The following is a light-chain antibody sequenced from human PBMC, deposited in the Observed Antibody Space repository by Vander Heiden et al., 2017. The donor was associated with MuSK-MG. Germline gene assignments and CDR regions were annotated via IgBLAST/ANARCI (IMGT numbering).Light chain of an antibody. V-gene: IGKV3-15*01. Sequence: EIVMTQSPATLSVSPGERATLSCRASQSVSSNLAWYQQKPGQAPRLLIYGASTRATGIPARFSGSGYGTEFTLTISSRQSEDFAVYYCQQYKNWPPWTFGQGTKVXIK. CDR1: QSVSSN. CDR3: QQYKNWPPWT. CDR2: GAS. J-gene: IGKJ1*01.